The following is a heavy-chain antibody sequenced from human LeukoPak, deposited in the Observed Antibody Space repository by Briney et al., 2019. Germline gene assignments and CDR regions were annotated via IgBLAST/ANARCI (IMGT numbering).Heavy chain of an antibody. CDR1: RFSFSDYD. CDR3: ARGPSYYYDSSGYER. CDR2: ISYDGSVK. D-gene: IGHD3-22*01. Sequence: GRSLRLSCRASRFSFSDYDMHWVRQAPGKGLEWVAVISYDGSVKHYADSVRGRFTISRDNSKNTLYLQMNSLRAEDTAVYYCARGPSYYYDSSGYERWGQGTLVTVSS. J-gene: IGHJ4*02. V-gene: IGHV3-33*08.